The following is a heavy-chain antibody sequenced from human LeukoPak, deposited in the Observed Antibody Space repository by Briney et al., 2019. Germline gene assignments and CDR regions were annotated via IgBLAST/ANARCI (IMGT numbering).Heavy chain of an antibody. J-gene: IGHJ4*02. V-gene: IGHV3-23*01. CDR1: GFTFRSSA. D-gene: IGHD3-16*02. CDR3: AKISVGTLGGILVISD. Sequence: GGSLRLSCAASGFTFRSSAMSWVRQAPGKGLEWVASIGGSGDTTYYTDSVKGRFTVSRDNSENTLSLQMSSLRAEDTAVYYCAKISVGTLGGILVISDWGQGNLVTVSS. CDR2: IGGSGDTT.